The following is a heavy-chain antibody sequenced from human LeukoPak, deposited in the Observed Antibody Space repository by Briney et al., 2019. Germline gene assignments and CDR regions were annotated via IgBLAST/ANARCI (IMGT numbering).Heavy chain of an antibody. J-gene: IGHJ4*02. CDR3: AKDQGSSGWTRPFAY. V-gene: IGHV3-30-3*01. CDR2: ISYDGSNK. Sequence: PGGSLRLSCAASGFTFSSYAMHWVRQAPGKGLEGVAVISYDGSNKYYADSVKGRFTISRDNSKNSLYLQMNSLRTEDTALYYCAKDQGSSGWTRPFAYWGQGTLVTVSS. CDR1: GFTFSSYA. D-gene: IGHD6-19*01.